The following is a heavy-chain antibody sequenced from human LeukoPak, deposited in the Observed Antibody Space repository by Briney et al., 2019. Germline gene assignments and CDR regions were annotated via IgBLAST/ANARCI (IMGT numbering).Heavy chain of an antibody. J-gene: IGHJ6*02. CDR3: ARNQNYGDDYYGMDV. D-gene: IGHD4-17*01. Sequence: SETLSLTCTVSGGSISSYYWSWIRQPPGKGLEWIGYIYYSGCTTYNPSLKSRVTISVDTAKNQFSLKLTSVTAADTAVYHCARNQNYGDDYYGMDVWGQGTTVTVSS. CDR2: IYYSGCT. V-gene: IGHV4-59*01. CDR1: GGSISSYY.